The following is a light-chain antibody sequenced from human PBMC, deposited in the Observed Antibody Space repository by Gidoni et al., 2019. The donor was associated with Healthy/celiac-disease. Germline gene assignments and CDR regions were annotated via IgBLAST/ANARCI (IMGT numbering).Light chain of an antibody. CDR3: QQRSNWPRAT. V-gene: IGKV3-11*01. Sequence: EIVLTQSPATLSLSPGERATLSCRASQSVSSYLAWYQQKPGQAPRLLIYDASNRATGSPARCSGSGSGTDFTLTISSLEPEDFAAYYCQQRSNWPRATFGGGTKVEIK. CDR2: DAS. J-gene: IGKJ4*01. CDR1: QSVSSY.